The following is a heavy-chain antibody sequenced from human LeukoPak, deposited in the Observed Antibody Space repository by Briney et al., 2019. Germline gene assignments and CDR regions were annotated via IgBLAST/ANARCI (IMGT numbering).Heavy chain of an antibody. D-gene: IGHD3-22*01. V-gene: IGHV4-39*01. CDR3: ARHRTYDSTDP. J-gene: IGHJ5*02. Sequence: PSETLSLTCSVSGGSISSGDFYWGWIRQPPGKGLEWIGNIRYTGSTFYKSSLKSRLTISVDTSKNQFPLKLSSVTAADTAVYYCARHRTYDSTDPWGQGILVTVSS. CDR1: GGSISSGDFY. CDR2: IRYTGST.